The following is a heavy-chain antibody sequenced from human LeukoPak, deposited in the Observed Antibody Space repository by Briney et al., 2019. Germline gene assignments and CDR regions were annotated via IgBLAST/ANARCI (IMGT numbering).Heavy chain of an antibody. CDR1: GYTFTSYL. CDR3: ARHLSTGWPNYYHHTMDV. V-gene: IGHV5-51*01. D-gene: IGHD6-19*01. J-gene: IGHJ6*02. Sequence: GESLKISCKGSGYTFTSYLIGLVRQVPGKGLELMGIIYPGGSDTRYSPSFQGQVTISADKSISTAYLQWSSLKASDTALYYCARHLSTGWPNYYHHTMDVWGQGTTVTVSS. CDR2: IYPGGSDT.